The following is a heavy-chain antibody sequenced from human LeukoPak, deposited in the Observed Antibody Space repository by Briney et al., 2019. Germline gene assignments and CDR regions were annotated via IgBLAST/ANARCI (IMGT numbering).Heavy chain of an antibody. CDR3: ARGGYYYYYYMDV. CDR1: GFTFSTYV. V-gene: IGHV3-23*01. CDR2: ISGSGGST. J-gene: IGHJ6*03. D-gene: IGHD3-16*01. Sequence: GGSLRLSCAASGFTFSTYVMSWVRQTPGKGLEWVSTISGSGGSTYYADSVKGRFTISRDNSKNTLYLQMNSLRAEDTAVYYCARGGYYYYYYMDVWGKGTTVTISS.